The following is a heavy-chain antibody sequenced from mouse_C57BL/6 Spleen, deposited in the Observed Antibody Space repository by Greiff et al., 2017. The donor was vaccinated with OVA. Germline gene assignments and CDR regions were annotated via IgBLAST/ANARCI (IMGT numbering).Heavy chain of an antibody. CDR3: AREAY. Sequence: QVQLQQPGAELVEPGASVKLSCKASGYTFTSYWMQWVKQRPGQGLEWIGEIDPSDSYTNYNQKFKGKATLTVDTSSSTAYMQLSSLTSEDSAVYYCAREAYWGQGTLVTVSA. J-gene: IGHJ3*01. CDR1: GYTFTSYW. V-gene: IGHV1-50*01. CDR2: IDPSDSYT.